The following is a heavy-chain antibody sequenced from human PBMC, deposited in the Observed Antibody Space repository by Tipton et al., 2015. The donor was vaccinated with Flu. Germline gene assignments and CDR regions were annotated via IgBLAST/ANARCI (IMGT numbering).Heavy chain of an antibody. J-gene: IGHJ3*01. Sequence: SLRLSCAASGFTFSSYEMNWVRQAPGKGLEWLSYISSSGSTISYADSVRGRFTISRDNAKNSLFLQMNSLRAEDTAFYYCAKDIYGSGSCDAFDVWGQGTMVTVSS. CDR2: ISSSGSTI. D-gene: IGHD3-10*01. CDR1: GFTFSSYE. V-gene: IGHV3-48*03. CDR3: AKDIYGSGSCDAFDV.